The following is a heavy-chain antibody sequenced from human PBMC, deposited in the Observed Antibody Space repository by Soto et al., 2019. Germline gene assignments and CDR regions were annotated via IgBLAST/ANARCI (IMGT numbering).Heavy chain of an antibody. CDR2: ISGSNGAT. Sequence: QVQLVQSGAEVKKPGASVKVSCKFSGYSFINYGMTWVRQAPGQGFEWMGWISGSNGATNYAQRFQGRVTLTTDTSTNTAYMELSRLRSDDTAVYYCARETPSAAAAYYYYGLDVWGQGTTVTVPS. D-gene: IGHD6-13*01. CDR1: GYSFINYG. V-gene: IGHV1-18*04. CDR3: ARETPSAAAAYYYYGLDV. J-gene: IGHJ6*02.